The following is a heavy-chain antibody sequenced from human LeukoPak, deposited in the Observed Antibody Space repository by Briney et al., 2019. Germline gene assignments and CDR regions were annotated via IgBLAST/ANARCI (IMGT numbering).Heavy chain of an antibody. Sequence: SETLSLTCAVYGGSFSGYYWSWIRQPPGKGLEWIGEINHSGSTNYNPSLKSRVTISVDTSKNQFSLKLSSVTAADTAVYYCARLEYSYGYYGYWGQGTLVTVSS. V-gene: IGHV4-34*01. J-gene: IGHJ4*02. CDR3: ARLEYSYGYYGY. CDR2: INHSGST. CDR1: GGSFSGYY. D-gene: IGHD5-18*01.